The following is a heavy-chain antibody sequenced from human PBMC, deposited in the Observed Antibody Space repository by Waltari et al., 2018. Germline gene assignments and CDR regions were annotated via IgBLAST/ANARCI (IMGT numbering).Heavy chain of an antibody. Sequence: QVHLVQSGAEVKKPGASVRVSCKTSGYTFSDYYIYWVRQAPGQGLEWMGWIKPKSGATNPEQKFQGRVTLTRDTSTSTVYMERRGLTSDDTAIFYCARDLFPNFWSGYGFDIWGQGTKVTVSS. CDR3: ARDLFPNFWSGYGFDI. CDR1: GYTFSDYY. D-gene: IGHD3-3*01. V-gene: IGHV1-2*02. CDR2: IKPKSGAT. J-gene: IGHJ3*02.